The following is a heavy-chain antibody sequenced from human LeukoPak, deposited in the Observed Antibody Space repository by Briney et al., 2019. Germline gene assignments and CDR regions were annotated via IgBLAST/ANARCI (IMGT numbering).Heavy chain of an antibody. J-gene: IGHJ4*02. CDR1: GYSFTSYW. Sequence: GESLKISCKGSGYSFTSYWIGWVRQMPGKGLEWMGIIYPGDSDTRYSPSFQGQVTISADKSISTAYLQWSSLNASDTAVYYCARSPLYYYDSSGPPFDYWGQGTLVTVSS. CDR2: IYPGDSDT. V-gene: IGHV5-51*01. D-gene: IGHD3-22*01. CDR3: ARSPLYYYDSSGPPFDY.